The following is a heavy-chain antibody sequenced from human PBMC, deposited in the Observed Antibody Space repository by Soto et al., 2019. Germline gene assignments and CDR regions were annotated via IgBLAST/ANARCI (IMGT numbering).Heavy chain of an antibody. CDR1: GGTFSSYA. D-gene: IGHD1-26*01. V-gene: IGHV1-69*01. Sequence: QVQLVQSGAEVKKPGSSVKVSCKASGGTFSSYAISWGRQAPGQGLEWMGGIIPIFGTANYAQKFQGRVTSTADESTSTAYMELSSLRSEDTAVYYCARVLVGPLKDAFDIWGQGTMVTVSS. CDR3: ARVLVGPLKDAFDI. J-gene: IGHJ3*02. CDR2: IIPIFGTA.